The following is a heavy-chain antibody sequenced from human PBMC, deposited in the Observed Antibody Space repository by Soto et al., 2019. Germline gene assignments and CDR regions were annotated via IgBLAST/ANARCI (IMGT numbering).Heavy chain of an antibody. CDR2: ISWNSGSI. V-gene: IGHV3-9*01. CDR1: GFTFDDYA. D-gene: IGHD6-13*01. J-gene: IGHJ6*02. Sequence: PGGSLRLSCAASGFTFDDYAMHWVRQAPGKGLEWVSGISWNSGSIGYADSVKGRFTISRDNAKNSLYLQMNSLRAEDTALYYCAKDITPLSAAARGSYYYYGMDVWGQGTTVTVSS. CDR3: AKDITPLSAAARGSYYYYGMDV.